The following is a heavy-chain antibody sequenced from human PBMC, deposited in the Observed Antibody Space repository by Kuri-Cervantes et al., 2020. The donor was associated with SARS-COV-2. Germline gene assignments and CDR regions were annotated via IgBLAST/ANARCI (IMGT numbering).Heavy chain of an antibody. CDR1: GFTFSSYG. CDR3: ARESQWLGPFDY. D-gene: IGHD5-12*01. V-gene: IGHV3-73*01. J-gene: IGHJ4*02. CDR2: IRTKANNYAT. Sequence: GGSLRLSCAASGFTFSSYGMHWVRQASGKGLEWVGRIRTKANNYATAYAATVEGRFTISRDNSKNTLYLQMNSLRAEDTAVYYCARESQWLGPFDYWGQGTLVTVSS.